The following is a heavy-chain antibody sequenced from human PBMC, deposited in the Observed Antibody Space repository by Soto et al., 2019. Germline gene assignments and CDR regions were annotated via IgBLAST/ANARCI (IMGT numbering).Heavy chain of an antibody. D-gene: IGHD2-2*01. Sequence: QVQLQESGPGLVKPSQTLSLTCTVSGGSISSGGYYWSWIRQHPGKGLEWIGYIYYSGSTYYNPSLKSRVTISVDTSKNQFSLKLSSVTAADTAVYYCARAIIGYCSSTSCSFDYRGQGTLVTVSS. V-gene: IGHV4-31*03. CDR2: IYYSGST. CDR1: GGSISSGGYY. J-gene: IGHJ4*02. CDR3: ARAIIGYCSSTSCSFDY.